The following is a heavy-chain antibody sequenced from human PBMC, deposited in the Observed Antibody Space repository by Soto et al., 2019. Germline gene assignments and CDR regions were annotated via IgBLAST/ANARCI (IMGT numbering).Heavy chain of an antibody. Sequence: EVQLVESGGGLVQPGGSLRLSCAASGFTFSSYAMHWVRQAPGKGLEYVSAISSNGGSTYYANSVKGRFTISRDNSKNTLYLQMGSLRAEDMAVYYCAREPYSGYDFHWDWYFDLWGRGTLVTVSS. CDR1: GFTFSSYA. CDR2: ISSNGGST. CDR3: AREPYSGYDFHWDWYFDL. J-gene: IGHJ2*01. D-gene: IGHD5-12*01. V-gene: IGHV3-64*01.